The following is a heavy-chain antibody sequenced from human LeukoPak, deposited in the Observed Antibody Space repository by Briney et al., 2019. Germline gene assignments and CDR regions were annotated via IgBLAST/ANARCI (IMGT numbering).Heavy chain of an antibody. CDR1: GFTFSAYA. Sequence: GGSLRLSCAASGFTFSAYAIEWVRQAPGKGLEWVSSINGDSSYIYYADSVKGRFTISRDNAKSVLHLQMDSLRTDDTAMYYCAKGRSRHNFWSGYYEAWGQGIQVTVSS. CDR3: AKGRSRHNFWSGYYEA. J-gene: IGHJ5*02. V-gene: IGHV3-21*04. CDR2: INGDSSYI. D-gene: IGHD3-3*01.